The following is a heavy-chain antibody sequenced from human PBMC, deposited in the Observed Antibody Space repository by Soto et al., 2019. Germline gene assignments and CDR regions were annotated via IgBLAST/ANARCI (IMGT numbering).Heavy chain of an antibody. CDR3: ARDIGSGWYRGYFDY. Sequence: SSETLSLTCTVSGGSINSYYWSWIRQPPGKGLEWIGYIYYSGSTNYNPSLKSRVTISVDTSKNQFSLKLSSVTAADTAVYYCARDIGSGWYRGYFDYWGQGTLVTVSS. V-gene: IGHV4-59*01. CDR2: IYYSGST. CDR1: GGSINSYY. D-gene: IGHD6-19*01. J-gene: IGHJ4*02.